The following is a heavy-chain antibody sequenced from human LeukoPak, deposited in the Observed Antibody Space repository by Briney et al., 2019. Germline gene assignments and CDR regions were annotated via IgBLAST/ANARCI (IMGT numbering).Heavy chain of an antibody. Sequence: GRSLRLSCAASGFTFSSYGMHWVRQAPGKGLEWVAVIWYDGSNKYYADSVKGRFTISRDNSKNTLYLQMNSLRAEDTAVYYCAREIVVIPAAHVYYYYGMDVWGQGTTVTVSS. CDR1: GFTFSSYG. V-gene: IGHV3-33*01. J-gene: IGHJ6*02. CDR2: IWYDGSNK. CDR3: AREIVVIPAAHVYYYYGMDV. D-gene: IGHD2-2*01.